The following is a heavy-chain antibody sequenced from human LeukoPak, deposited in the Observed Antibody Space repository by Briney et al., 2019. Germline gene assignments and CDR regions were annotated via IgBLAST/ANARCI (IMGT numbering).Heavy chain of an antibody. Sequence: PSETLSLTCTVSGGSLSSYYWSWIRQPPGKGLEWLGYIYYSGSSHYNPSLKSRVTISLDTSKNLFSLRLNSMTAADTAVYYCARERVVSVAGTRARWFDPWGQGTLVTVSS. CDR1: GGSLSSYY. CDR2: IYYSGSS. J-gene: IGHJ5*02. CDR3: ARERVVSVAGTRARWFDP. V-gene: IGHV4-59*01. D-gene: IGHD6-19*01.